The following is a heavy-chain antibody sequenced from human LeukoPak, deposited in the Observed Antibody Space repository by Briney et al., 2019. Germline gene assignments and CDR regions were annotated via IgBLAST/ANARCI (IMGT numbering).Heavy chain of an antibody. D-gene: IGHD4-17*01. CDR1: GFIFSTYE. CDR2: ISSSSSYI. Sequence: GGSLRLSCAASGFIFSTYEMNWVRQAPGKGLEWVSSISSSSSYIYYADSVKGRFTISRDNAKNSLYLQMNSLRAEDTAIYYCAKVATVTTYALADYWGQGTLVTVSS. CDR3: AKVATVTTYALADY. J-gene: IGHJ4*02. V-gene: IGHV3-21*04.